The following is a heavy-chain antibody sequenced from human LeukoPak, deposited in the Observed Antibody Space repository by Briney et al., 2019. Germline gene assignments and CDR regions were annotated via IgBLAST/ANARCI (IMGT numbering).Heavy chain of an antibody. CDR2: INHGGST. D-gene: IGHD1-26*01. CDR1: GGPFRGNY. CDR3: ASTQIVGSTLSNY. Sequence: SETLSLTGAPLGGPFRGNYWTGIRQPPGKGREWIGAINHGGSTNYNPPLTSRVNISVGTSKNQFSLKMNSVTAADTAVYYCASTQIVGSTLSNYWGEGTCDPLSS. J-gene: IGHJ4*02. V-gene: IGHV4-34*01.